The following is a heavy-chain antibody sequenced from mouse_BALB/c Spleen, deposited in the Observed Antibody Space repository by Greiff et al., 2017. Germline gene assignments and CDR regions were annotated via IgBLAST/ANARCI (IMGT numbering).Heavy chain of an antibody. CDR1: GYTFSSYW. V-gene: IGHV1-9*01. CDR2: ILPGSGST. CDR3: ARSHPAWFAY. J-gene: IGHJ3*01. Sequence: QVQLQQSGAELMKPGASVKISCKATGYTFSSYWIEWVKQRPGHGLEWIGEILPGSGSTNYTEKFKGKATFTADTSSNTAYMQLSSLTSEDSAVYYCARSHPAWFAYWGQGTLVTVSA.